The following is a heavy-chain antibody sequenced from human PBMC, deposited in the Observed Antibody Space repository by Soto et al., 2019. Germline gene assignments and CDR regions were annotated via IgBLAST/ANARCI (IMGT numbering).Heavy chain of an antibody. CDR1: GGSFSGYY. Sequence: SETLSLTCAVYGGSFSGYYWSWIRQPPGKGLEWIGEINHSGSTSYNPSLKSRVTISVDTSKNQFSLKLSSVTAADTAVYYCARGYYDFWSGYFSHYYYYMDVWGKGTTVTVSS. CDR3: ARGYYDFWSGYFSHYYYYMDV. D-gene: IGHD3-3*01. V-gene: IGHV4-34*01. CDR2: INHSGST. J-gene: IGHJ6*03.